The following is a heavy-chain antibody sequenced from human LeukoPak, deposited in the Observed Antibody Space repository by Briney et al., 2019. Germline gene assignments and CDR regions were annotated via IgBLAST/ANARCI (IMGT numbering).Heavy chain of an antibody. V-gene: IGHV1-46*01. J-gene: IGHJ4*02. Sequence: ASVKVSCKASGYTFTSYYMHWVRQAPGQGLEWMGIINPSGGSTSYAQKFQGRVTMTRDTSTSTVYMELSSLRSEDTAVYYCARVLGGVIRWNYFDYWGQGTLVTVSS. CDR1: GYTFTSYY. CDR2: INPSGGST. D-gene: IGHD4-23*01. CDR3: ARVLGGVIRWNYFDY.